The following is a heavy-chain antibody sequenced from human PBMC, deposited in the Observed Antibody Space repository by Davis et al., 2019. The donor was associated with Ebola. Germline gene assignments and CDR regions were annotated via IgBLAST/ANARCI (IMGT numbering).Heavy chain of an antibody. V-gene: IGHV4-34*01. CDR1: GGSFSGYY. J-gene: IGHJ4*02. CDR2: IYHSGST. CDR3: ARRIQLWLRGYYFDY. D-gene: IGHD5-18*01. Sequence: MPSETLSLTCAVYGGSFSGYYWSWIRQPPGKGLEWIGEIYHSGSTNYNPSLKSRVTISVDKSKNQFSLKLSSVTAADTAVYYCARRIQLWLRGYYFDYWGQGTLVTVSS.